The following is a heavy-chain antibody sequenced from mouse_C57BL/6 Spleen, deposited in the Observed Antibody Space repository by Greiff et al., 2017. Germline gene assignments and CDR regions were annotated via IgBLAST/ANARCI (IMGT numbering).Heavy chain of an antibody. CDR2: IDPEDGDT. CDR1: GFNIKDYY. Sequence: EVQLQQSGAELVRPGDSVKLSCKASGFNIKDYYMNWVKQRPEQGLEWLGMIDPEDGDTEYAPKFQGKATMTADTSSNTDYLQLSSLTSEDTAVYYCTTLVDCYSGYFDYWGQGTTLTVSS. D-gene: IGHD2-3*01. V-gene: IGHV14-1*01. CDR3: TTLVDCYSGYFDY. J-gene: IGHJ2*01.